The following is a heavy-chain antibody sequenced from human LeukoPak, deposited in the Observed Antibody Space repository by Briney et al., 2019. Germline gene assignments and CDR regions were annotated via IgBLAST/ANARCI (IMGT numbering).Heavy chain of an antibody. V-gene: IGHV1-2*02. J-gene: IGHJ4*02. CDR3: ARDLSTSTSHLDY. CDR1: GYTFTAYY. CDR2: INPNSGGT. Sequence: ASVKVSCKASGYTFTAYYMHWVRQAPGQGLEWMGWINPNSGGTNYAQKFQGRVTMTRDTSINTAYMELSSLRSDDTAVFYCARDLSTSTSHLDYRGQGTLVTVSS. D-gene: IGHD2-2*01.